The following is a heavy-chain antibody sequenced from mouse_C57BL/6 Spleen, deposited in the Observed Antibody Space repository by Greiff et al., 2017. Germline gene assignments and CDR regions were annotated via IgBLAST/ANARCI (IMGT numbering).Heavy chain of an antibody. J-gene: IGHJ3*01. CDR1: GYTFTDYN. V-gene: IGHV1-18*01. D-gene: IGHD1-1*01. CDR2: INPNNGGT. CDR3: ASARSSYVGWFAY. Sequence: EVQLQQSGPELVKPGASVKIPCKASGYTFTDYNMDWVKQSHGKSLEWIGDINPNNGGTIYNQKFKGKATLTVDKSSSTAYMELHSLTSEDTAVYYCASARSSYVGWFAYWGQGTLVTVSA.